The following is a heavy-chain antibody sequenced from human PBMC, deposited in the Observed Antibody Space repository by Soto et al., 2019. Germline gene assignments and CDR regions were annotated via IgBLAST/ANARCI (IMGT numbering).Heavy chain of an antibody. CDR3: ARGYSSSWTYNWFDT. J-gene: IGHJ5*02. CDR1: GFGFSDYY. V-gene: IGHV3-11*01. Sequence: KPGGSLRLSCAASGFGFSDYYMTWIRQAPGKGLGWVSYISSSGGTKYHADSVKGRFTISRDNAKNSLYLQMNSLRAEDTAVYYCARGYSSSWTYNWFDTWGQGTLVTVSS. CDR2: ISSSGGTK. D-gene: IGHD6-13*01.